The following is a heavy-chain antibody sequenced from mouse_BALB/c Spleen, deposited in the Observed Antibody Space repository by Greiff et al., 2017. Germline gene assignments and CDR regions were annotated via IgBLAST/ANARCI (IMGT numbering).Heavy chain of an antibody. V-gene: IGHV1-5*01. D-gene: IGHD2-3*01. CDR3: TRSVYDGYPNYYAMDY. CDR2: IYPGNSDT. J-gene: IGHJ4*01. Sequence: EVKVEESGTVLARPGASVKMSCKASGYTFTSYWMHWVKQRPGQGLEWIGAIYPGNSDTSYNQKFKGKAKLTAVTSTSTAYMELSSLTNEDSAVYYCTRSVYDGYPNYYAMDYWGQGTSVTVSS. CDR1: GYTFTSYW.